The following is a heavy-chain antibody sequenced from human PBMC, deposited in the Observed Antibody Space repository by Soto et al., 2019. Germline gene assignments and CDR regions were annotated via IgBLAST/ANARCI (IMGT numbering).Heavy chain of an antibody. V-gene: IGHV4-31*03. CDR3: ARHGIAARRHYGMDV. CDR2: IYYSGST. J-gene: IGHJ6*02. D-gene: IGHD6-6*01. CDR1: GGSISSGGYY. Sequence: TSETLSLTCTVSGGSISSGGYYWSWIRQHPGKGLEWIGYIYYSGSTYYNPSLKSRVTISVDTSKNQFSLKLSSVTAADTAVYYCARHGIAARRHYGMDVWGQGTTVTVSS.